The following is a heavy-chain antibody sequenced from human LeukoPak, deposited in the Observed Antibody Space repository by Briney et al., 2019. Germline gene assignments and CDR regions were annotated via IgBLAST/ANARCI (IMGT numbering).Heavy chain of an antibody. J-gene: IGHJ6*03. CDR1: GGTFSSYA. CDR2: IIPIFGTA. V-gene: IGHV1-69*05. CDR3: ASTYYDYVWGSYPDDYYYYYMDV. D-gene: IGHD3-16*02. Sequence: SVKVSCKASGGTFSSYAISWVRQAPGQGLEWMGRIIPIFGTANYAQKFQGRVTITTDESTSTAYMELSSLRSEDTAVYYCASTYYDYVWGSYPDDYYYYYMDVWGKGTTVTVSS.